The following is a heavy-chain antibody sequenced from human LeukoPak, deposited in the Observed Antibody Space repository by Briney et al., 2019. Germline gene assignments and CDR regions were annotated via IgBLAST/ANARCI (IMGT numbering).Heavy chain of an antibody. CDR3: ARGGEIDAFDI. D-gene: IGHD7-27*01. J-gene: IGHJ3*02. CDR2: INPSGGSR. V-gene: IGHV1-46*01. CDR1: GYTLTELS. Sequence: ASVKVSCKVSGYTLTELSMHWVRQAPGQGLEWMGIINPSGGSRSYAQKFQGRVTMTRDTSTSTVYTELSSLRSEDTAVYYCARGGEIDAFDIWGQGTMVTVSS.